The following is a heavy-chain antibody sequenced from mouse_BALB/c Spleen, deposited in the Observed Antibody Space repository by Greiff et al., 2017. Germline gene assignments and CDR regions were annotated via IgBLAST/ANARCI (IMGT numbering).Heavy chain of an antibody. Sequence: DVKLQESGPGLVKPSQSLSLTCSVTGYSITSGYYWNWIRQFPGNKLEWMGYISYDGSNNYNPALKNRISITRDTSKNQFFLKLNSVTTEDTATYYCARGVYYGYDDGVDYWGQGTTLTVSS. D-gene: IGHD2-2*01. J-gene: IGHJ2*01. CDR1: GYSITSGYY. CDR3: ARGVYYGYDDGVDY. V-gene: IGHV3-6*02. CDR2: ISYDGSN.